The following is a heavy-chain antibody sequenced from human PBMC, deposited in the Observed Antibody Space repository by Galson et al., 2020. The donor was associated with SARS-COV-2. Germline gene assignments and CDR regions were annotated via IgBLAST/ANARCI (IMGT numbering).Heavy chain of an antibody. Sequence: ASETLSLTCAVSGGSISSSNWWSWVRQPPGKGLEWIGEIYHSGSTNYNPSLKSRVTISVDKSKNQFSLKLSSVTAADTAVYYCARESTTSDYDILTGLPTYYYYGMDVWGQGTTVTVSS. CDR1: GGSISSSNW. J-gene: IGHJ6*02. CDR3: ARESTTSDYDILTGLPTYYYYGMDV. CDR2: IYHSGST. D-gene: IGHD3-9*01. V-gene: IGHV4-4*02.